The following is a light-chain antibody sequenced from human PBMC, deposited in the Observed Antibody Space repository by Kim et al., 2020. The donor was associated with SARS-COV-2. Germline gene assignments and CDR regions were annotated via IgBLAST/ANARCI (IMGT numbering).Light chain of an antibody. CDR3: QQYVSSHS. J-gene: IGKJ2*03. CDR1: QSVSSSF. V-gene: IGKV3-20*01. CDR2: AAS. Sequence: EIVLTQFPGTLSLSPGERATLSCRASQSVSSSFLAWYQQKPGQAPRLLIYAASSRATGIPDRFSGSGSGTDFTLTITRLEPEDFAVYYCQQYVSSHSFGQGTKLE.